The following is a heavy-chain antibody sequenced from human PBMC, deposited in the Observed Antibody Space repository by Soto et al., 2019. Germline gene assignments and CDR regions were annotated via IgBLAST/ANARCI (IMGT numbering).Heavy chain of an antibody. CDR2: IYHSGST. V-gene: IGHV4-38-2*02. D-gene: IGHD4-17*01. J-gene: IGHJ5*02. CDR1: GYSISSGYY. CDR3: ARDPGGRLNTGNWFDP. Sequence: SETLSLTCAVSGYSISSGYYWGWIRQPPGKGLEWIGSIYHSGSTYYNPSLKSRVTISVDTSKNQFSLKLSSVTAADTAVYYCARDPGGRLNTGNWFDPWGQGTLVTV.